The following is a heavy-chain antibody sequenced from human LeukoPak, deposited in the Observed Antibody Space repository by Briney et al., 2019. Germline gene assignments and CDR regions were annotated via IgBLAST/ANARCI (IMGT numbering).Heavy chain of an antibody. V-gene: IGHV1-2*02. Sequence: ASVTVSCKASGYTFTGYYMHWVRQAPGQGLEWMGWINPNSGGTNYAQKFRGRVTMTRDTSISTAYMELSRLRSDDTAVYYCARGGWVTMIVVVKAQDYWGQGTLVTVSS. J-gene: IGHJ4*02. CDR3: ARGGWVTMIVVVKAQDY. D-gene: IGHD3-22*01. CDR1: GYTFTGYY. CDR2: INPNSGGT.